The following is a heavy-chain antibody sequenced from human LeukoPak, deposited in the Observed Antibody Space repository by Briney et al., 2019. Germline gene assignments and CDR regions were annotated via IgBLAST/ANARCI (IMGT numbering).Heavy chain of an antibody. CDR2: ISGSGGST. CDR1: GFTFDDHA. V-gene: IGHV3-23*01. D-gene: IGHD3-10*02. Sequence: GGSLRLSCAASGFTFDDHAMHWVRQAPGKGLEWVSAISGSGGSTSYADSLKGRFTISRDNSKNTLYPQMNSLRAEDTAVYYCAELGITMIGGVWGKGTTVTISS. J-gene: IGHJ6*04. CDR3: AELGITMIGGV.